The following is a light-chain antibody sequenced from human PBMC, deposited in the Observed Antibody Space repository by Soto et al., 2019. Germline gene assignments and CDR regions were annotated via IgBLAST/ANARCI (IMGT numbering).Light chain of an antibody. Sequence: QSVLTQPPSVSGAPGQRITISCSGTTSNIGNNYVSWYQHLPATAPKLLIYENTKRPSGIPDRFSGCRSGTSATPGITGLQTGEDADYYCGRWDSSRSALVFGGGTKLTVL. CDR1: TSNIGNNY. CDR3: GRWDSSRSALV. J-gene: IGLJ2*01. CDR2: ENT. V-gene: IGLV1-51*02.